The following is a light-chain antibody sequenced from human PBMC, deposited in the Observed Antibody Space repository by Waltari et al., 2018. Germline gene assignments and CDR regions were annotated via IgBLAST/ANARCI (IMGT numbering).Light chain of an antibody. V-gene: IGLV4-69*01. Sequence: QLVLTQSPSASASLGASVKLPCTLSSWHSTNIIAWLQQQPEKGPRYLMNVNSDGSHNKGVGIPDRFSGSSSGAERYLTISSLQSEDEADYYCQTGGHGTWVFGGGTRLTVL. CDR1: SWHSTNI. CDR3: QTGGHGTWV. J-gene: IGLJ3*02. CDR2: VNSDGSH.